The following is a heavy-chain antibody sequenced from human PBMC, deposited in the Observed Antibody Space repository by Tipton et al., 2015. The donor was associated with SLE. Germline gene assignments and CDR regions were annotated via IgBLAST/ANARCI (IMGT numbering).Heavy chain of an antibody. V-gene: IGHV1-8*02. Sequence: QVQLVQSGDEVKKPGASVKVSCKASGYTFTSYGINWVRQATGQGLEWMGWMNPNSGNTGYAQKFQGRVTMTRNTSISTAYMELSSLRSEDTAVYYCAREGGYCSSTSCPNWFDPWGQGTLVTVSS. CDR1: GYTFTSYG. CDR3: AREGGYCSSTSCPNWFDP. D-gene: IGHD2-2*01. CDR2: MNPNSGNT. J-gene: IGHJ5*02.